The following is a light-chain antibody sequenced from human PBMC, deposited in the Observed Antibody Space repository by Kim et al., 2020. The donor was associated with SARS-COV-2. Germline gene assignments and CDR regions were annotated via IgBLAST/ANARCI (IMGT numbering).Light chain of an antibody. CDR2: STN. V-gene: IGLV7-43*01. CDR3: LVYYGGAWV. J-gene: IGLJ3*02. CDR1: AGAVTSDSY. Sequence: PGRPVALTGGSRAGAVTSDSYPNWFQQKPGQAPRALIYSTNNKHSWTPARFSGSLLGGKAALTLSGVQPEDEAEYYCLVYYGGAWVFGGGTQLTVL.